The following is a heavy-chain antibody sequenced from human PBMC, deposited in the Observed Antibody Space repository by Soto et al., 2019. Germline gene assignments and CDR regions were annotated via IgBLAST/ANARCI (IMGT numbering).Heavy chain of an antibody. CDR1: GDSVSSPYY. CDR3: ARSAGWYAIHA. D-gene: IGHD6-19*01. J-gene: IGHJ5*02. CDR2: VFHTGTT. V-gene: IGHV4-4*02. Sequence: QVQLQESGPGLVKPSGTLSLTCAVSGDSVSSPYYWCWVRQSPGKGLEWIGEVFHTGTTSYNPSLRSRVTISMDKSINQFSLDLSSVPAADTAVYYCARSAGWYAIHAWGPGTLVIV.